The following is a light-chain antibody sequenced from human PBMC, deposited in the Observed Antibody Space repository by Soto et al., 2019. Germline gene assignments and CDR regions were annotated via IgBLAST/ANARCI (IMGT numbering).Light chain of an antibody. CDR3: QQYNNWPPFT. J-gene: IGKJ3*01. V-gene: IGKV3-15*01. CDR2: GAS. Sequence: EIVLTQSPGTLSLSPGERATLSCRASQSVSRYLAWYQQKPGQTPRLLIYGASTRAAGIPARFSGSGSGTDFTLTITSLQSEDFAVYYCQQYNNWPPFTFGPGTKVDIK. CDR1: QSVSRY.